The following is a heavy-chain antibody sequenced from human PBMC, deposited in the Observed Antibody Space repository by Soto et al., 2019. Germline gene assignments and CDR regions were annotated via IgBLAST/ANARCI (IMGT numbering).Heavy chain of an antibody. V-gene: IGHV3-20*04. D-gene: IGHD3-10*01. J-gene: IGHJ4*02. Sequence: GGSLRLSCAASGFTIDNYGMSWVRQVPGKGLEWVSGMYWKDGNTHYADSVKGRFTISRDNAKNSLFLQLNSLGAEDTALYYCVRSGDYRSGSYWYFFDYWGQGALVTVSS. CDR3: VRSGDYRSGSYWYFFDY. CDR2: MYWKDGNT. CDR1: GFTIDNYG.